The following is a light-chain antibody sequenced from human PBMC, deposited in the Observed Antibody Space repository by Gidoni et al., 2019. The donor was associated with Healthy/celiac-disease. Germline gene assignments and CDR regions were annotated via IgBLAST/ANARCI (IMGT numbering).Light chain of an antibody. J-gene: IGKJ4*01. CDR1: QSVSSY. CDR3: QQRSNWLALT. CDR2: DAS. Sequence: ELVLTQSPATLSLSPGDRATLSCRASQSVSSYLAWYQQKPGQAPRLLIYDASNRATGIPARFSGSGSGTDFTLTISSLEPEDCAVYYCQQRSNWLALTFGGGTKVEIK. V-gene: IGKV3-11*01.